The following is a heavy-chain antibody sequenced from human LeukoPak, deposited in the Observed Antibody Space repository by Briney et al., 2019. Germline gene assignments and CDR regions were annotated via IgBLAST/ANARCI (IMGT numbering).Heavy chain of an antibody. V-gene: IGHV3-11*05. J-gene: IGHJ4*02. CDR1: GDSIRSSSYY. CDR3: AREVVGGYGSMNAFDS. Sequence: LSLTCTVSGDSIRSSSYYWGWIRQAPGKGLEWVSYISSSSSYTNYADSVKGRFTISRDNAKNSLYLQMNSLRAEDTAVYYCAREVVGGYGSMNAFDSWGQGTLVTVSS. D-gene: IGHD5-12*01. CDR2: ISSSSSYT.